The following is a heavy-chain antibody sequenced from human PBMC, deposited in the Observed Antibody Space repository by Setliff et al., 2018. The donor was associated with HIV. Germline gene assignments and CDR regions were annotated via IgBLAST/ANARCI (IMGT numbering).Heavy chain of an antibody. Sequence: GASVKVSCKASGGTFSSYAISWVRQTPGQGLEWMGGIIAISGTPNYAQKFQGRVTITADESTSTAYMELSSLRSEDTAVYYCARGERGFLDFNWFDPWGQGTLVTVS. J-gene: IGHJ5*02. CDR3: ARGERGFLDFNWFDP. CDR1: GGTFSSYA. D-gene: IGHD3-3*01. CDR2: IIAISGTP. V-gene: IGHV1-69*13.